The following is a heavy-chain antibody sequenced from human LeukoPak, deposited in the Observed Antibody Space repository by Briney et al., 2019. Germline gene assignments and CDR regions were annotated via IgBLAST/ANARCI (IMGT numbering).Heavy chain of an antibody. J-gene: IGHJ2*01. V-gene: IGHV3-13*01. Sequence: GGSLRPSCATSGFPFSAYDMHWVRQAPGKGLEWVSAFGSAGDTYYPGAVKGRFTISRDYATDSLYLQMNSLRAGDTAVYFCVRGALPGDNWYFDLWGRGTLVTVSS. CDR2: FGSAGDT. CDR1: GFPFSAYD. CDR3: VRGALPGDNWYFDL.